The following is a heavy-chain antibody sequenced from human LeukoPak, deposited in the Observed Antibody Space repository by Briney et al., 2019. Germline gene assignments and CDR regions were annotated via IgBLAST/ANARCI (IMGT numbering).Heavy chain of an antibody. CDR1: GDSISSTDHY. D-gene: IGHD3-10*01. J-gene: IGHJ4*02. CDR3: ARIPILLWFGELPDY. V-gene: IGHV4-30-4*01. CDR2: IYYSGST. Sequence: PSETLSLTCTVSGDSISSTDHYWSWIRQPPGKGLEWIGYIYYSGSTYYNPSLRSRVTISLDTSKNQFSLKLNSVTATDAAVYYCARIPILLWFGELPDYWGQGTLVTVSS.